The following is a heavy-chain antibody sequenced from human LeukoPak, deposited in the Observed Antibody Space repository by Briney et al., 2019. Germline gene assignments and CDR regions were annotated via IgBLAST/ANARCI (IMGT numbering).Heavy chain of an antibody. CDR3: AKGPQWERSGNDAFDI. CDR1: GFTFTSCE. Sequence: PGGSLRLSCAASGFTFTSCEMNWVRQAPGKGLEWVSGINWNGGSTGYADSVKVRFTISRDNAKNSLYLQMNSLRAEDTALYYCAKGPQWERSGNDAFDIWGQGTMVTVSS. D-gene: IGHD1-26*01. V-gene: IGHV3-20*04. J-gene: IGHJ3*02. CDR2: INWNGGST.